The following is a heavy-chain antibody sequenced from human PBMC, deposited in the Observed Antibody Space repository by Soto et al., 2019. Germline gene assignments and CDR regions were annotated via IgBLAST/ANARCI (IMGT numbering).Heavy chain of an antibody. CDR2: IKSKTDGGTT. Sequence: AGGSLRLSWGAAGGTFGNAGGNWVRQAPGKGLEWVGRIKSKTDGGTTDYAAPVKGRFTISREDSKNTLYLQMNSLKTEDTAVYYCTTDPCPCYCSSTSCFPYSYSGTAFWGQGTTVPVSS. J-gene: IGHJ6*02. D-gene: IGHD2-2*01. CDR3: TTDPCPCYCSSTSCFPYSYSGTAF. V-gene: IGHV3-15*07. CDR1: GGTFGNAG.